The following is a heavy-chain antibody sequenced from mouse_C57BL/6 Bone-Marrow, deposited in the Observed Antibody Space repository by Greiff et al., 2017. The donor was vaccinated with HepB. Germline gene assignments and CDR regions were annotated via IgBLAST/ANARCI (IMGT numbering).Heavy chain of an antibody. J-gene: IGHJ1*03. V-gene: IGHV3-8*01. CDR2: ISYSGST. Sequence: EVMLVESGPGLAKPSQTLSLTCSVTGYSITSDYWNWIRQFPGNKLEYMGYISYSGSTYYNPSLKSRISITRDTSKNQYYLQLNSVTTEDTATYDCARSLTTVVATDWYFDVWGTGTTVTVSS. CDR1: GYSITSDY. D-gene: IGHD1-1*01. CDR3: ARSLTTVVATDWYFDV.